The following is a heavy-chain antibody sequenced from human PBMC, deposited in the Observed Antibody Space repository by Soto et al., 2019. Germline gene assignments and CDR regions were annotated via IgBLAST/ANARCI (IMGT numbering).Heavy chain of an antibody. J-gene: IGHJ3*02. Sequence: SETLSLTCAVSGGSISSSNWWSWVRQPPGKGLEWIGEIYHSGSTNYNPSLKSRVTISVDKSKNQFSLKLTSVTAADTAVYYCARGDCSGGSCYSVDIWGQGTMVTVSS. CDR2: IYHSGST. CDR1: GGSISSSNW. V-gene: IGHV4-4*02. CDR3: ARGDCSGGSCYSVDI. D-gene: IGHD2-15*01.